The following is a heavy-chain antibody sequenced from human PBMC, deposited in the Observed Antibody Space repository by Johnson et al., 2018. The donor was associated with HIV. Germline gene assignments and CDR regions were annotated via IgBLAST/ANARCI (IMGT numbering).Heavy chain of an antibody. CDR1: GFTFSNYA. J-gene: IGHJ3*02. CDR2: IRCGGSSK. D-gene: IGHD3-10*01. Sequence: QVLLVESGGDLVLPGWSLRLSCAASGFTFSNYAMSWVRQAPGKGLEWVAVIRCGGSSKYYADSVKGRFTISRDNSKNKRDLQMNSLRAEDTAVYYCAKGMGGEAFDIWSQGTMVTVSS. CDR3: AKGMGGEAFDI. V-gene: IGHV3-33*08.